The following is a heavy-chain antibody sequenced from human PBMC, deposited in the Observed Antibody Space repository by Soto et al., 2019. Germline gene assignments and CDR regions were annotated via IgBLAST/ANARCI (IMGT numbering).Heavy chain of an antibody. CDR1: GFSLTTSGVG. V-gene: IGHV2-5*02. CDR2: IYWDDDK. CDR3: AHRVLRTVFGLVTTTAIYFDF. J-gene: IGHJ4*02. Sequence: QITLNESGPTQVKPRQTLTLTCTFSGFSLTTSGVGVGWIRQSPGKAPAWLALIYWDDDKRYSPSLKSRLTITKDTSKNQLVLTMADLDPADTATYYCAHRVLRTVFGLVTTTAIYFDFWGQGTPVAVAS. D-gene: IGHD3-3*01.